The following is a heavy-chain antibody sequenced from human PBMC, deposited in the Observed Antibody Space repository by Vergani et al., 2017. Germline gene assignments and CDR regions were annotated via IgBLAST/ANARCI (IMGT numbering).Heavy chain of an antibody. J-gene: IGHJ6*02. D-gene: IGHD2-2*01. CDR1: GYTFTSYA. Sequence: QVQLVQSGAEVKKPGASVKVSCKASGYTFTSYAMHWVRQAPGQRLEWMGWINTGNGNTKYSQKFQGGVTITRDTSASTAYMELSSLRSEDTAVYYCARDMFLGCSSTSCYYYYYGMDVWGQGTTVTVSS. V-gene: IGHV1-3*04. CDR2: INTGNGNT. CDR3: ARDMFLGCSSTSCYYYYYGMDV.